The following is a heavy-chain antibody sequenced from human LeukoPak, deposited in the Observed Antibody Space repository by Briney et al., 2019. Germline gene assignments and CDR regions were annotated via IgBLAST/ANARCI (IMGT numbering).Heavy chain of an antibody. J-gene: IGHJ3*01. CDR2: FSATDGSA. Sequence: PGGSLRLSCAASGFTFSSYAMTWVRQAPGKGLEWVSAFSATDGSAQYAESVEGRFTISRDYSKNTLFLQMNSLGAEDTAVYYCARAKIAAAGTGAFDVWGQGTLVTVSS. D-gene: IGHD6-13*01. V-gene: IGHV3-23*01. CDR1: GFTFSSYA. CDR3: ARAKIAAAGTGAFDV.